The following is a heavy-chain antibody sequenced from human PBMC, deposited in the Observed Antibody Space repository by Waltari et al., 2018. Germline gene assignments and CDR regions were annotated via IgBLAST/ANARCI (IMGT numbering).Heavy chain of an antibody. CDR2: IYTSGST. J-gene: IGHJ6*03. D-gene: IGHD6-6*01. V-gene: IGHV4-4*07. CDR3: ARGARRRYYYYYMDV. Sequence: QVQLQESGPGLVKPSEPLSLTCTVSGGSISSYYWSWIRQPAGKGLEWIGRIYTSGSTNYNPSLKSRVTMSVDTSKNQFSLKLSSVTAADTAVYYCARGARRRYYYYYMDVWGKGTTVTVSS. CDR1: GGSISSYY.